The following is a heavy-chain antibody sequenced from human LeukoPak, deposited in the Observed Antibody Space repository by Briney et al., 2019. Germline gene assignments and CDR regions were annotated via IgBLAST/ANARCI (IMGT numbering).Heavy chain of an antibody. J-gene: IGHJ4*02. V-gene: IGHV1-46*01. Sequence: ASVKVSCKASGDTFTDYYMRWMRQAPGQGLEWMGIINPSGAGPNYAQRFQGRVTFTRDTSTTTLYMELSSLRSEDTAVYYCVRSYCAGDCQGRAYYFDYWGQGTLVSLSS. CDR3: VRSYCAGDCQGRAYYFDY. CDR1: GDTFTDYY. D-gene: IGHD2-21*01. CDR2: INPSGAGP.